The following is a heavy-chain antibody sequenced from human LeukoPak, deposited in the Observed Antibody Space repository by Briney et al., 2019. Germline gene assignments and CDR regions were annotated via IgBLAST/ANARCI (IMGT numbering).Heavy chain of an antibody. V-gene: IGHV3-30*02. CDR1: GFTFSSYG. CDR3: AKDTYSGYDSGD. CDR2: IRYDGSNK. D-gene: IGHD5-12*01. J-gene: IGHJ4*02. Sequence: GVSLRLSCAASGFTFSSYGMHWVRQAPGKGLEWVAFIRYDGSNKYYADSVKGRFTISRDNSKNTLYLQMNSLRAEDTAVYYCAKDTYSGYDSGDWGQGTLVTVSS.